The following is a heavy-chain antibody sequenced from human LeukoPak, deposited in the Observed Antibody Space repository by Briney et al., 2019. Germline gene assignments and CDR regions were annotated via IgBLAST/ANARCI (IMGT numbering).Heavy chain of an antibody. Sequence: PSQTLSLTCTVSGGSISTYYWNWIRQSPGKGLEWIGYMYYSGSTNYNPSLKSRVTISVDTSKNESSLKLSSVTAADTAVYYCARTPATTWTNHFDYWGQGTLVTVSS. J-gene: IGHJ4*02. D-gene: IGHD4-17*01. CDR1: GGSISTYY. CDR2: MYYSGST. V-gene: IGHV4-59*01. CDR3: ARTPATTWTNHFDY.